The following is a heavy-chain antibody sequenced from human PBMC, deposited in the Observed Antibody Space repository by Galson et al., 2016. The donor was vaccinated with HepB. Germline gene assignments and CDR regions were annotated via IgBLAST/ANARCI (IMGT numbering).Heavy chain of an antibody. V-gene: IGHV4/OR15-8*02. D-gene: IGHD5-24*01. CDR3: ARLPLKTDGFNHYYYGMDI. CDR1: GDSISSSSW. Sequence: SETLSLTCIVSGDSISSSSWWTWVRQSPARGLECIGEIYYSGTTNYNPSLRGRVAMSMDKSKNHFSLKLSSVTAADTAVYYCARLPLKTDGFNHYYYGMDIWGQGTTVIVSS. J-gene: IGHJ6*02. CDR2: IYYSGTT.